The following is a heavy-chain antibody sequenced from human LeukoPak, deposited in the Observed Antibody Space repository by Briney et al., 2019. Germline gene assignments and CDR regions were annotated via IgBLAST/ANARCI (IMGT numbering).Heavy chain of an antibody. D-gene: IGHD3-22*01. J-gene: IGHJ3*02. CDR1: GGTFSSYA. Sequence: SCKASGGTFSSYAMHWVRQAPGKGLEWVAVISYDGSNKYYADSVKGRFTISRDNSKNTLYLQMNSLRAEDTAVYYCARDWGTMIVGAFDIWGQGTMVTVSS. CDR2: ISYDGSNK. CDR3: ARDWGTMIVGAFDI. V-gene: IGHV3-30-3*01.